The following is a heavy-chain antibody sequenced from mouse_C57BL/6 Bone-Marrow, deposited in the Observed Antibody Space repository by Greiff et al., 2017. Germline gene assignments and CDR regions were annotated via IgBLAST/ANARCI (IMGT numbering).Heavy chain of an antibody. J-gene: IGHJ4*01. CDR2: IDPADSYT. V-gene: IGHV1-50*01. CDR3: AREEIIYGSIFYYSMDY. Sequence: QVQLQQPGAELVKPGASVKLSCKASGYTFTSYWMQWVKQRPGQGLEWIGEIDPADSYTNYNQKFKGKATLTVDTSSSKAYMQLSSLTSEDSAVYYCAREEIIYGSIFYYSMDYWVQGTSVTVSS. CDR1: GYTFTSYW. D-gene: IGHD1-1*01.